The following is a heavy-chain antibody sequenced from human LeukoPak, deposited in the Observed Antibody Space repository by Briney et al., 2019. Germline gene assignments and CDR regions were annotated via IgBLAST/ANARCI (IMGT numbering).Heavy chain of an antibody. J-gene: IGHJ4*01. CDR2: IDEAGKDR. D-gene: IGHD2-15*01. Sequence: GGSLGLSCVASGFTIDSFYMSWVRQAPGKGLEWVANIDEAGKDRYYADSVKGRFTISRDNTKNSVFLDMTSLRVEDTATYFCARASPGVVFNYFDYWGQGALVPVSS. CDR3: ARASPGVVFNYFDY. V-gene: IGHV3-7*01. CDR1: GFTIDSFY.